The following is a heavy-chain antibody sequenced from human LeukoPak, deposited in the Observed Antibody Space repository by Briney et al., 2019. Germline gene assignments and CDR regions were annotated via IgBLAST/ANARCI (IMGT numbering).Heavy chain of an antibody. Sequence: QPGGSLRLSCATSGFTFSDHYMDWVRQAPGKGLEWVSVIHGDGSTYYADSVKGRFTISRDNSKNTLYLQMNSLRAEDTAVYYCARGESSDCTCIDYWGQGTLVSVSS. CDR2: IHGDGST. CDR3: ARGESSDCTCIDY. CDR1: GFTFSDHY. J-gene: IGHJ4*02. V-gene: IGHV3-53*01. D-gene: IGHD2-21*02.